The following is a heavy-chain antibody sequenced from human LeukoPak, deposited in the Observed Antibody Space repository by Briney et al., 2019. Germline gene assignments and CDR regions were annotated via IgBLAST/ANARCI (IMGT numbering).Heavy chain of an antibody. CDR1: GFTFSSHW. CDR2: IKKDGSEK. D-gene: IGHD3-10*01. J-gene: IGHJ4*02. CDR3: AGSRGAAYYFDY. V-gene: IGHV3-7*01. Sequence: GGSLRLSCAASGFTFSSHWMSWVRQAPGKGLEWVANIKKDGSEKYYVDSVKGRFTISRDNSKNTLYLQINSLRAEDTAVYYCAGSRGAAYYFDYWGQGTLVTVSS.